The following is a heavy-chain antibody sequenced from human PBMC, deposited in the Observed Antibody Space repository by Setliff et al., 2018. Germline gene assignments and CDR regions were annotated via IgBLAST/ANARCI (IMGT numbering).Heavy chain of an antibody. D-gene: IGHD1-1*01. V-gene: IGHV4-38-2*02. Sequence: SETLSLTCSVSGYSIITGYYWAWIRRLPGRGLEWIGRIYYRGDTYYNPSLKGRLTISVDTAQNQFSLRLTSVTAADTAVYYCARTGTYRYFDYWGQGALVTVSS. CDR3: ARTGTYRYFDY. CDR1: GYSIITGYY. CDR2: IYYRGDT. J-gene: IGHJ4*02.